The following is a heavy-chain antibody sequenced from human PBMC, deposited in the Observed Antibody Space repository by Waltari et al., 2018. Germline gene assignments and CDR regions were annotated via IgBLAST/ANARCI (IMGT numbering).Heavy chain of an antibody. CDR3: AKAHWDYGNYYYYYMDG. V-gene: IGHV3-23*04. Sequence: EVQLVESGGGLVQPGGSLRLSCAASGFTFNSYAMNWVRQAPGEGREWVSTISGNGVSRYYADSVEGRFTISRDNSRNTVYLQMSSLRAEDTAIYYCAKAHWDYGNYYYYYMDGWGNGTTVIVSS. D-gene: IGHD1-7*01. J-gene: IGHJ6*03. CDR2: ISGNGVSR. CDR1: GFTFNSYA.